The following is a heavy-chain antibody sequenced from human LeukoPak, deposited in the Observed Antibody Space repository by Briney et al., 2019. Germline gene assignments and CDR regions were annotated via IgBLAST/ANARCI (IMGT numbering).Heavy chain of an antibody. CDR1: AYTFIDYY. Sequence: GASAKVSCKAFAYTFIDYYIHWVRQAPGQGLEWMGWISPNSGTNYAQNFQGRVTMTRDTSITTAHMELNRLRSDDTAVYFCAREALFRLGDLPGTESFDIWGQGAVVTVSS. D-gene: IGHD3-16*01. V-gene: IGHV1-2*02. CDR3: AREALFRLGDLPGTESFDI. J-gene: IGHJ3*02. CDR2: ISPNSGT.